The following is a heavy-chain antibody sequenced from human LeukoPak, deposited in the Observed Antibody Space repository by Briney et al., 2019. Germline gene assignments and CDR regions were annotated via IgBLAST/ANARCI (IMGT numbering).Heavy chain of an antibody. CDR1: GFTVSTNY. J-gene: IGHJ4*02. V-gene: IGHV3-11*01. D-gene: IGHD3-10*01. CDR3: ARDPMVRGVFDY. CDR2: ISSSGSTI. Sequence: GGSLRLSCAASGFTVSTNYMNWVRQAPGKGLEWVSYISSSGSTIYYADSVKGRFTISRDNAKNSLYLQMNSLRAEDTAVYYCARDPMVRGVFDYWGQGTLVTVSS.